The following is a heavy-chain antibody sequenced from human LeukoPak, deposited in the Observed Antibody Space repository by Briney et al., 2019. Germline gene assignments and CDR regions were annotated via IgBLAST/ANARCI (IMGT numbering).Heavy chain of an antibody. CDR3: AKDGDYDILTGYYNY. CDR2: ISGSGGST. J-gene: IGHJ4*02. Sequence: GGSLRLSCAASGFIFSSYEMNWVRQAPGKGLEWVSAISGSGGSTYHADSVKGRFTISRDNSENTLYLQMNSLRAEDTAVYYCAKDGDYDILTGYYNYWGQGTLVTVSS. V-gene: IGHV3-23*01. CDR1: GFIFSSYE. D-gene: IGHD3-9*01.